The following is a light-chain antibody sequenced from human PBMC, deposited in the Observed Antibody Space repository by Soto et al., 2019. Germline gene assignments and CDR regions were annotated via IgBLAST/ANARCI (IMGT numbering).Light chain of an antibody. V-gene: IGKV3-11*01. Sequence: ESLLTPSPATLSLSPGGIATLSFRASRSVSMYLAWYQQKPGQAPRLLIYDASNRAPGVPARFSGSGFGTDFTLTISGLDPDDFAVYYCQSRTPWLTFGGGTKVDIK. CDR3: QSRTPWLT. J-gene: IGKJ4*01. CDR2: DAS. CDR1: RSVSMY.